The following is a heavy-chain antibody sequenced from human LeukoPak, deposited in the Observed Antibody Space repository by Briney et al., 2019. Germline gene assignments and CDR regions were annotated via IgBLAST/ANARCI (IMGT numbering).Heavy chain of an antibody. Sequence: TGGCLRLSCAAPEFTFSTHARTSVCPAPAKGLHWASSISSGGFTTYYADSVKGRFTISRDNSRNTLYLQMNSLRVEDTAVYYCAKKGTTVLTSTDYWGQGTLVTVSS. CDR3: AKKGTTVLTSTDY. J-gene: IGHJ4*02. CDR1: EFTFSTHA. D-gene: IGHD4-23*01. CDR2: ISSGGFTT. V-gene: IGHV3-23*01.